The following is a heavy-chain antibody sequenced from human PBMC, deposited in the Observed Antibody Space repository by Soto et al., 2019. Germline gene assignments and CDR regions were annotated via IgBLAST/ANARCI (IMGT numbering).Heavy chain of an antibody. CDR2: ISYDGSNK. Sequence: SGFTVSSNYMSWVRQAPGKGLEWVAVISYDGSNKYYADSVKGRFTISRDNSKNTLYLQMNSLRAEDTAVYYCARAEEQWLVPNDYWGQGTLVSV. D-gene: IGHD6-19*01. CDR3: ARAEEQWLVPNDY. J-gene: IGHJ4*02. CDR1: GFTVSSNY. V-gene: IGHV3-30*19.